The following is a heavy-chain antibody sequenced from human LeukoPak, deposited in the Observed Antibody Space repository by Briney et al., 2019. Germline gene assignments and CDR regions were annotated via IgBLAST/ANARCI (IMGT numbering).Heavy chain of an antibody. V-gene: IGHV3-30-3*01. Sequence: PGGSLRLSCAASGFTFSSYAMHWVRQAPGKGLEWVAVISYDGSNKYYADSVKGRFTISRDNSKNTLYLQMNSLRAEDTAVYYCARDEWELVYYFDYWGQGTLVTVSS. D-gene: IGHD1-26*01. CDR1: GFTFSSYA. J-gene: IGHJ4*02. CDR2: ISYDGSNK. CDR3: ARDEWELVYYFDY.